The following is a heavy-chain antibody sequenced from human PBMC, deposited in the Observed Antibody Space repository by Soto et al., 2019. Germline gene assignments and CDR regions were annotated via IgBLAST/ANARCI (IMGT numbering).Heavy chain of an antibody. CDR1: GFSLSTTAEG. CDR3: AHGSCSSADCYPNPYLDY. V-gene: IGHV2-5*02. Sequence: KESGPTLVKPTQTLTLTCTFSGFSLSTTAEGVGWIRQPPGKALEWLALIYWDDDERYSPSLKSRLTITKDTSKNQVVLTMTTVDPVDTATYYCAHGSCSSADCYPNPYLDYWGQGIMVTVSS. CDR2: IYWDDDE. J-gene: IGHJ4*02. D-gene: IGHD2-2*01.